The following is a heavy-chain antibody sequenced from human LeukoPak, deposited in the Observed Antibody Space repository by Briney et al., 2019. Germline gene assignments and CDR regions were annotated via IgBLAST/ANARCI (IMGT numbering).Heavy chain of an antibody. CDR3: ARDSDWAIFDY. CDR1: GGSVSSGSYY. Sequence: PSETLSLTCTVSGGSVSSGSYYWIRQPLGKGLEWIGYIYYTGSINYNPSLKSRVTISIDTSKNQFSLKLSSVTAADTAVYYCARDSDWAIFDYWGQGTLVTVSS. CDR2: IYYTGSI. J-gene: IGHJ4*02. V-gene: IGHV4-61*01. D-gene: IGHD3/OR15-3a*01.